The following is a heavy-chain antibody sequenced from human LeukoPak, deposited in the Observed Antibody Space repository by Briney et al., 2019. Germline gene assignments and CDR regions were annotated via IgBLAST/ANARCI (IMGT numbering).Heavy chain of an antibody. CDR3: AKDYHRERRRPDAFDI. CDR1: GFTSSSYG. CDR2: ISYDGSNK. D-gene: IGHD1-14*01. V-gene: IGHV3-30*18. Sequence: GGSLRLSCAASGFTSSSYGMHWVRQAPGKGLEWVAVISYDGSNKYYADSVKGRFTISRDNSKNTLYLQMNSLRAEDTAVYYCAKDYHRERRRPDAFDIWGQGTMVTVSS. J-gene: IGHJ3*02.